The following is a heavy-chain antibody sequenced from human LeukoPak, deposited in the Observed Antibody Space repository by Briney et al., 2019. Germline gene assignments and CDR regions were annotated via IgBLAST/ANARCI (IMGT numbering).Heavy chain of an antibody. CDR1: GGSISNTNW. D-gene: IGHD3-10*01. J-gene: IGHJ4*02. CDR3: SRAPHYYGMVFDY. CDR2: ISLTGLT. Sequence: SSETLSLTCGVSGGSISNTNWWSWVRQPPGQGLEWIGEISLTGLTNYNPSLESRVTVSLDKSKNQLSLNLTSVTAADTAVYYCSRAPHYYGMVFDYWGQGTLVTVSS. V-gene: IGHV4-4*02.